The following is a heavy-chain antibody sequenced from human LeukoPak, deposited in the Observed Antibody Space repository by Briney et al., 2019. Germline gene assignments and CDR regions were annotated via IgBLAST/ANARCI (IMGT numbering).Heavy chain of an antibody. D-gene: IGHD5-24*01. CDR1: GYTFTNYH. V-gene: IGHV1-46*03. CDR3: ARDRDGYKLYDY. Sequence: GASVKVSCKASGYTFTNYHMHWVRQAPGQGLEWMGIISPSGGRTTYAQKFQGRVTMTRDMSTSTVYMELSSLRSEDTAVYYCARDRDGYKLYDYWGQGTLVTVSS. CDR2: ISPSGGRT. J-gene: IGHJ4*02.